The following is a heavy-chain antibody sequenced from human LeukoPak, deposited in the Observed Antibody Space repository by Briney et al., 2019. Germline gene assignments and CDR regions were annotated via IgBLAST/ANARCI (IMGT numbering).Heavy chain of an antibody. Sequence: GGSLRLSCAASGFTFSSYAMSWVRQAPGKGLEWVSAISGSGGSTYYADSVKGRFTISRDSSKNTLYLQMNSLRAEDTAVYYCAKAPARYCSSTSCYSDWGQGTLVTVSS. J-gene: IGHJ4*02. CDR3: AKAPARYCSSTSCYSD. V-gene: IGHV3-23*01. CDR1: GFTFSSYA. D-gene: IGHD2-2*01. CDR2: ISGSGGST.